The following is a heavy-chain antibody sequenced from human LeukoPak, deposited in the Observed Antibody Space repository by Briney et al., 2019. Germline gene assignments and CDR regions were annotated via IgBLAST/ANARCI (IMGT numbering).Heavy chain of an antibody. D-gene: IGHD3-10*01. CDR1: GYTFTSYG. CDR3: AREGVYYGSGSYGRGGFDP. J-gene: IGHJ5*02. V-gene: IGHV1-18*01. Sequence: GASVKVSCKASGYTFTSYGISWVRQAPGQGLEWMGWISAYNGNTNYAQKLQGRVTMTTDTSTSTAYMELRSLRSDDTAVYYCAREGVYYGSGSYGRGGFDPWGQGTLVTVSS. CDR2: ISAYNGNT.